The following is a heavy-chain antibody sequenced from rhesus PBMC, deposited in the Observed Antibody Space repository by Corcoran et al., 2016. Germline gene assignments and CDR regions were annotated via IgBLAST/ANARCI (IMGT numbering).Heavy chain of an antibody. J-gene: IGHJ4*01. CDR1: GGSLSVSYY. Sequence: QVQLQESGPGLVKPSETLSLTCAVSGGSLSVSYYWNWFPHPPGKGLEWIGNIYGRSGNTYYNPSLKRRVTISKDTSKNQFSLKLSSVTAADTAVYYCARMITGRYFDYWGQGVLVTVSS. V-gene: IGHV4S7*01. CDR2: IYGRSGNT. D-gene: IGHD3-9*01. CDR3: ARMITGRYFDY.